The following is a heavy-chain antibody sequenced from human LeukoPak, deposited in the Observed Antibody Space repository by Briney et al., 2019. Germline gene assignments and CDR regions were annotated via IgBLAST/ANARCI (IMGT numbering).Heavy chain of an antibody. V-gene: IGHV4-34*01. CDR3: ARALRSLVGAGSGWFDP. CDR2: INHSGST. Sequence: SSETLSLTCAVYGGSFSGYYWSWIRQPPGKGLEWIGEINHSGSTNYNPSLKSRVTISVDTSKNQFSLNLTSVTAADTAVYYCARALRSLVGAGSGWFDPWGQGTLVTVSS. D-gene: IGHD1-26*01. CDR1: GGSFSGYY. J-gene: IGHJ5*02.